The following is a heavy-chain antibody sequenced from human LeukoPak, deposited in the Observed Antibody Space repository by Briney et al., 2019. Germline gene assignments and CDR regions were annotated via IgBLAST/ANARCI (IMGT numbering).Heavy chain of an antibody. V-gene: IGHV4-31*03. CDR1: GGSISSGGYY. J-gene: IGHJ4*02. CDR3: ARSGTVTTWNY. CDR2: IYYSGTT. D-gene: IGHD4-17*01. Sequence: PSQTLSLTCTVSGGSISSGGYYWSWIRQHPGKGLEWIGCIYYSGTTYYHPSLTSRVAISIDTSKNQFSLKLSSVTAAATAVYYCARSGTVTTWNYWGQGTLVTVSS.